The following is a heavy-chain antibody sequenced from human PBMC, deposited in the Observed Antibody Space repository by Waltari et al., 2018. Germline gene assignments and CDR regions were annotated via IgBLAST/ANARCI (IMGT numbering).Heavy chain of an antibody. CDR1: GGSFSGYY. Sequence: QVQLQQWGAGLLKPSETLSLTCAVYGGSFSGYYWSWIRQSPGKGLEWIGEINYSGSTNYNPDLKSRVTISIDTSKTQFSLELTSVTGADTAVYYCAGTPVGVTFLYFDYWGQGTLVTVSS. J-gene: IGHJ4*02. CDR3: AGTPVGVTFLYFDY. CDR2: INYSGST. D-gene: IGHD1-26*01. V-gene: IGHV4-34*01.